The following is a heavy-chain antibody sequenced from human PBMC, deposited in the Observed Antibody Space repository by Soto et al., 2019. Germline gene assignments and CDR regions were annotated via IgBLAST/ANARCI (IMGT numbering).Heavy chain of an antibody. CDR3: AKGVELDV. CDR1: GFSFSSFA. J-gene: IGHJ6*04. CDR2: IGDSGAST. Sequence: EVLLLESGGGLVQPGGSLSFSCKASGFSFSSFAMNWVRQAPGKGLEWVSAIGDSGASTYYADSVKGRFTISRDNSRNTLYLQLNSLRAEDTAVYYCAKGVELDVWGNGTTVTVSS. D-gene: IGHD1-26*01. V-gene: IGHV3-23*01.